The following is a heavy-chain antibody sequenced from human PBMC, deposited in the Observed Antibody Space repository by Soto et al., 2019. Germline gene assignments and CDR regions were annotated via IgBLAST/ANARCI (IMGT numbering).Heavy chain of an antibody. D-gene: IGHD3-10*01. CDR3: ASWSLSMTSGYYYGMDV. Sequence: VSVKVSCKASGYTFTSYGISWVRQAPGQGLEWMGWISAYNGNTNYAQKLQGRVTMTTDTSTSTAYMELRSLRSDDTAVYYCASWSLSMTSGYYYGMDVWGQGTTVTVSS. V-gene: IGHV1-18*01. CDR2: ISAYNGNT. CDR1: GYTFTSYG. J-gene: IGHJ6*02.